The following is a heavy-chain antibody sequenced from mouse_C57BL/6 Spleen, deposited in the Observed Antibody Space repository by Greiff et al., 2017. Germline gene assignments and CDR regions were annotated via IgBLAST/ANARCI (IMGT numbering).Heavy chain of an antibody. J-gene: IGHJ4*01. Sequence: VQLQQPGAELVMPGASVKLSCKASGYTFTSYWMHWVKQTPGQGLEWIGEIDPSDSYTNYNQKFKGKSTLTVDKSSSTAYMQLSSLTSEDSAVYYCARSGSPYAMDYWGQGTSVTVSS. CDR2: IDPSDSYT. D-gene: IGHD1-1*01. V-gene: IGHV1-69*01. CDR1: GYTFTSYW. CDR3: ARSGSPYAMDY.